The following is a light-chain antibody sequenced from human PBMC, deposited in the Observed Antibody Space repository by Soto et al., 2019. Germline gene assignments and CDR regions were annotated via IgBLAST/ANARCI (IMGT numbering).Light chain of an antibody. CDR2: DAS. Sequence: DIQMTQSPSTLSGSVGDRVTITCRASQTISSWSAWYQQKPGKAPKLLIYDASSLESGVPSRFSGSGSGTEFTLTISSLQPDDFATYYCQQYNSYSQTFGQGTTGDI. V-gene: IGKV1-5*01. J-gene: IGKJ1*01. CDR3: QQYNSYSQT. CDR1: QTISSW.